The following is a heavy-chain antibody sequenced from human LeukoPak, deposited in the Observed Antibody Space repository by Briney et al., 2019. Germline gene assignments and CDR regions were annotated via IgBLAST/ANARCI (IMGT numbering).Heavy chain of an antibody. D-gene: IGHD6-6*01. CDR3: ARGIAARPDY. CDR2: INPTSGSK. J-gene: IGHJ4*02. Sequence: GASVKVSRKASGYTFTGYYMHWVRQAPGQGLECVVRINPTSGSKNYAQKFQGKVTMTRDTYISTAYMELSRLRSDATAVYYCARGIAARPDYWGQGTLVTVSS. V-gene: IGHV1-2*06. CDR1: GYTFTGYY.